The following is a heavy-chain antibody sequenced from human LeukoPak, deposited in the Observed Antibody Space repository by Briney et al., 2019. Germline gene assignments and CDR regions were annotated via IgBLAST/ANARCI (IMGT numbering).Heavy chain of an antibody. J-gene: IGHJ4*02. CDR3: ARDGDTYYDILTGYPTFDY. V-gene: IGHV1-69*13. CDR2: IIPIFGTA. Sequence: VASVKVSCKASGGTFSSYAISWVRQAPGQGLEWMGGIIPIFGTANYAQKFQGRVTITADESTSTAYMELSSLRSEDTAVYYCARDGDTYYDILTGYPTFDYWGQGTLVTVSS. D-gene: IGHD3-9*01. CDR1: GGTFSSYA.